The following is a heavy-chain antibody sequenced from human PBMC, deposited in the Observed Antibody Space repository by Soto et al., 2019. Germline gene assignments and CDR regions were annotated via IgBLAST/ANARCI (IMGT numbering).Heavy chain of an antibody. J-gene: IGHJ5*02. CDR2: IPYRGSA. CDR1: GSSIIGYY. D-gene: IGHD6-25*01. CDR3: ARGVGGSALNSFDP. Sequence: SETLSLTCTVSGSSIIGYYWTWIRQSPERCLDWIGDIPYRGSANYKASLNSRLTMSVARSKSQFSMKLAAVTAAATAVYYCARGVGGSALNSFDPWGQGTLVTVSS. V-gene: IGHV4-59*12.